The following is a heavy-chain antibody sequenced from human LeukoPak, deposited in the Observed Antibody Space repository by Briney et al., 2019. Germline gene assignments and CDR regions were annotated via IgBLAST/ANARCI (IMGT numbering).Heavy chain of an antibody. CDR1: GFTFSSYG. CDR2: ISGSGGST. CDR3: AKDDRGLRYFDWLSKGVVYFDY. Sequence: GGSLRLSCAASGFTFSSYGMSWVRQAPGKGLEWVSAISGSGGSTYYADSVKGRFTISRDNSKNTLYLQMNSLRAEDTAVYYCAKDDRGLRYFDWLSKGVVYFDYWGQGTLVTVSS. D-gene: IGHD3-9*01. V-gene: IGHV3-23*01. J-gene: IGHJ4*02.